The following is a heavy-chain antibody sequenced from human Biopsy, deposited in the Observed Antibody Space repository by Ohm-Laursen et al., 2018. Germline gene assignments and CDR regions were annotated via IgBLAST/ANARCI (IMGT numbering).Heavy chain of an antibody. V-gene: IGHV4-59*08. J-gene: IGHJ6*02. CDR1: GGSLSGYY. Sequence: SQTLSLTCTVSGGSLSGYYWSWIRQAPGRGLEWIGLIYYRGETDYNPSLKSRVTISVDGSKNQFPRNRTSITAADTAVYYCARHRTHPPPGSMDVWGHGTTVFVSS. D-gene: IGHD2-15*01. CDR2: IYYRGET. CDR3: ARHRTHPPPGSMDV.